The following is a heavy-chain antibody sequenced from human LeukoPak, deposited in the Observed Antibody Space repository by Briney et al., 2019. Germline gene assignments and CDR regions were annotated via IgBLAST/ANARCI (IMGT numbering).Heavy chain of an antibody. Sequence: EASVKVSCKASGYTFTSYGISWVRQAPGQGLEWMGWISAYNGNTNYAQKLQGRVTMTTDTSTSTAYMELRSLRSDDTAVYYCARGDFEAAAVAHRVPDPQFDYWGQGTLVTVSS. V-gene: IGHV1-18*01. D-gene: IGHD6-13*01. CDR3: ARGDFEAAAVAHRVPDPQFDY. CDR2: ISAYNGNT. J-gene: IGHJ4*02. CDR1: GYTFTSYG.